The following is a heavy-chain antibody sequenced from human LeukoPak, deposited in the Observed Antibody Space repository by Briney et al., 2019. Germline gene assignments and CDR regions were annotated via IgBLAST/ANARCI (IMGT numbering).Heavy chain of an antibody. Sequence: PSETLSLTCTVSGGSISGYYWSWIRQPAGKGLEWIGRIYTSGSTNYNPSLKSRVTMSVDTSNNQFSLKVSSVTAADTAVYYCARSFGSGSYYYFDYWGQGTLVTVSS. CDR3: ARSFGSGSYYYFDY. V-gene: IGHV4-4*07. D-gene: IGHD3-10*01. CDR1: GGSISGYY. J-gene: IGHJ4*02. CDR2: IYTSGST.